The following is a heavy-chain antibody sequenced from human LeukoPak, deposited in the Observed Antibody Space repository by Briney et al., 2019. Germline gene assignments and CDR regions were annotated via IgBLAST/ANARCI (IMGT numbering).Heavy chain of an antibody. Sequence: GGSLRLSCAASGFTFSTYAMSWVRQAPGKGLEWVAFIRYDGSNKYYTDSVKGRFTISRDNSKNTLYLQMNSLRAEDTAVYYCAKGRGWEASYYYYYMDVWGKGTTVTISS. V-gene: IGHV3-30*02. CDR2: IRYDGSNK. CDR3: AKGRGWEASYYYYYMDV. CDR1: GFTFSTYA. D-gene: IGHD1-26*01. J-gene: IGHJ6*03.